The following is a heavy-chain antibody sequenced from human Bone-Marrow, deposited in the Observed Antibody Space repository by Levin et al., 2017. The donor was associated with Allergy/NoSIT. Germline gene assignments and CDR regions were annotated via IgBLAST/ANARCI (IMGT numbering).Heavy chain of an antibody. Sequence: SETLSLTCTVSGDSVTTENYYWTWIRQHPGRGLEWLGYVYNSGTFFNPALKSRLSMSIDTSKNHFSLHLTSVTAADTAVYYCARDSPHYYDFRGHFFGGEFDPWGQGTLVTVSS. CDR1: GDSVTTENYY. V-gene: IGHV4-31*03. CDR3: ARDSPHYYDFRGHFFGGEFDP. J-gene: IGHJ5*02. CDR2: VYNSGT. D-gene: IGHD3-22*01.